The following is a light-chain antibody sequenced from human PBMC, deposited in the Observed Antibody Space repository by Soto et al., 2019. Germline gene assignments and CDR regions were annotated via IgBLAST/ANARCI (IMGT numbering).Light chain of an antibody. CDR1: QSVSSSY. J-gene: IGKJ2*02. CDR2: DAA. Sequence: EIVLTQSPGTLSLSPGERATLSCRASQSVSSSYLAWYQQKPGQDPRLLIYDAASRATGIPDRFSASGSGTNFTLTISSREPQDVAVYYCQQYVASPCTFGQGTKVDI. CDR3: QQYVASPCT. V-gene: IGKV3-20*01.